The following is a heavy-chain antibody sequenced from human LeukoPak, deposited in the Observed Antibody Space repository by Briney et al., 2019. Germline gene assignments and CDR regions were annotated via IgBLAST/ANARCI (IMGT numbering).Heavy chain of an antibody. Sequence: SQTLSLTCTVSGGSISSGGYYWSWIRQHPGKGLEWIGYIYYSGITYYNPSLKSRVTISVDTSKNQFSLKLGSVTAAGTAVYYCARAIGYCTNGVCPGFDYWGQGTLVTVSS. CDR2: IYYSGIT. CDR3: ARAIGYCTNGVCPGFDY. J-gene: IGHJ4*02. D-gene: IGHD2-8*01. CDR1: GGSISSGGYY. V-gene: IGHV4-31*03.